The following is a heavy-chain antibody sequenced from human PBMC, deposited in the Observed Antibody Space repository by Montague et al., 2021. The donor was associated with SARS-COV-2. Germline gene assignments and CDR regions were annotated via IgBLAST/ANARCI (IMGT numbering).Heavy chain of an antibody. Sequence: SETLSLTCTVSGGSISSSSYYWGWIRQPPGKGLEWIGSIYYSGSTYYNPSLKSRVTISVVTSKNQFSLKLSSVTAADTAVYYCARVGRQQLVRLSGMDVWGQGTTGTGSS. J-gene: IGHJ6*02. CDR1: GGSISSSSYY. D-gene: IGHD6-13*01. CDR3: ARVGRQQLVRLSGMDV. V-gene: IGHV4-39*07. CDR2: IYYSGST.